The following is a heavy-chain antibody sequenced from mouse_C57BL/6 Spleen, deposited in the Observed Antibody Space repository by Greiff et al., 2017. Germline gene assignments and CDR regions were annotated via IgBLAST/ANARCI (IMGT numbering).Heavy chain of an antibody. V-gene: IGHV1-80*01. J-gene: IGHJ2*01. CDR3: ARRDPFCYFDY. D-gene: IGHD3-3*01. Sequence: QVQLKQSGAELVKPGASVKISCKASGYAFSSYWMNWVKQRPGKGLEWIGQIYPGDGDTNYNGKFKGKATLTADKSSSTAYMQLSSLTSEDSAVYFCARRDPFCYFDYWGQGTTLTVSS. CDR2: IYPGDGDT. CDR1: GYAFSSYW.